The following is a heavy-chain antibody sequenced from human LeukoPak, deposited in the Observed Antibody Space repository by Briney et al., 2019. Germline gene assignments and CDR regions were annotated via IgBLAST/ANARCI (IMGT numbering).Heavy chain of an antibody. D-gene: IGHD1-26*01. CDR3: ARDDSVGDTAWWFDP. V-gene: IGHV1-46*01. CDR1: GYTFTSYY. J-gene: IGHJ5*02. Sequence: ASVKVSCKASGYTFTSYYMHWVRQAPGQGLEWMGLINPSGSSTSYAQKFQGRLSLTRDMSTSTDYMELSSLRSEDTAVYYCARDDSVGDTAWWFDPWGQGTLVTVSS. CDR2: INPSGSST.